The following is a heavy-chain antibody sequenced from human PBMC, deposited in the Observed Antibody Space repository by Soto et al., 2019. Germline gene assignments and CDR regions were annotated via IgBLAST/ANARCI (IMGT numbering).Heavy chain of an antibody. J-gene: IGHJ4*02. CDR3: VKGAWLDY. Sequence: GGSLRLSCTASGGPFITFDMSWVRQPPGKGLEWVSVISGRDDSANYADSVKGRFTISKDKSSNTLYLQMNNLRAEDTAVYYCVKGAWLDYWGQGTLVTVSS. V-gene: IGHV3-23*01. CDR2: ISGRDDSA. D-gene: IGHD6-19*01. CDR1: GGPFITFD.